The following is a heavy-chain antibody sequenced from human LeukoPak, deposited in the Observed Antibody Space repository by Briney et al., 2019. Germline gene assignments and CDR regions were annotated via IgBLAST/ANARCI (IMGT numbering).Heavy chain of an antibody. CDR2: IYTSGST. D-gene: IGHD4-17*01. Sequence: SETLSLTCTVSGGSISSYYWSWIRQPAGKGLEWIGRIYTSGSTNYNPSLKSRVTMSVDTSKNQFSLKLSSVTAADTAVYYCASALGSNDYGDYYGMDVWGQGTTVTVSS. J-gene: IGHJ6*02. CDR1: GGSISSYY. V-gene: IGHV4-4*07. CDR3: ASALGSNDYGDYYGMDV.